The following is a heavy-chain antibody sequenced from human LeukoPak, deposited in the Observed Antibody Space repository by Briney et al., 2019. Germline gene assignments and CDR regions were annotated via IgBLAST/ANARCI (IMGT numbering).Heavy chain of an antibody. CDR3: ARAYQRLGGLSFPDQ. D-gene: IGHD3-16*02. Sequence: ASVKVSCKASGYTFTSYAMNWVRQAPGQGLEWMGWINSNTGNPTYAQGFTGRFVFSLDTSVSTTYLQISSLKAEDTAVYYCARAYQRLGGLSFPDQWGQGTLVSVSS. J-gene: IGHJ5*02. V-gene: IGHV7-4-1*02. CDR2: INSNTGNP. CDR1: GYTFTSYA.